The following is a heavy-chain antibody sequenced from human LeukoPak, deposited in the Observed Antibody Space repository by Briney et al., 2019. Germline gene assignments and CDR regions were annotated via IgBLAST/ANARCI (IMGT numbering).Heavy chain of an antibody. CDR2: IVVGSGNT. Sequence: GASVKVFCKASGFTFTSSAVQWVRQARGQRLEWIGWIVVGSGNTNYAQKFQERVTITRDMSTSTAYMELSSLRSEDTAVYYCAADGVYYYYGMDVWGQGTTVTASS. CDR3: AADGVYYYYGMDV. CDR1: GFTFTSSA. J-gene: IGHJ6*02. V-gene: IGHV1-58*01.